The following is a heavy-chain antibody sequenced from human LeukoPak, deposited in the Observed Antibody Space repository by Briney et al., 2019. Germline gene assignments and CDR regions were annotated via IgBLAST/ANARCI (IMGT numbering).Heavy chain of an antibody. Sequence: PSGTLSLTCTLSGGSISSSSDYWGWTRQPPGSGLEWIGSIYYSESTYYTPSLKSRVTISVDTSKNQFSLKLSSVTAADTAVYYCARRLYEGDYLWDQGPLVTVS. J-gene: IGHJ5*02. D-gene: IGHD2-21*02. CDR2: IYYSEST. CDR3: ARRLYEGDYL. V-gene: IGHV4-39*01. CDR1: GGSISSSSDY.